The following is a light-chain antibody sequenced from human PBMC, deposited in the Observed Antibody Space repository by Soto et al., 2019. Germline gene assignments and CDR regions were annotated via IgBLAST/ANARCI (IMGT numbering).Light chain of an antibody. V-gene: IGLV2-18*02. J-gene: IGLJ1*01. CDR3: NSYTSSGTYV. Sequence: QSALTQPRSVSGSRGQSVTISCTGTSSDVGSYNRVSWYQQPPGTAPKPMIYEVSNRPSGVPDRFSGSKSGNTASLTISGLQAEDEADYYCNSYTSSGTYVFGTGTKVTVL. CDR1: SSDVGSYNR. CDR2: EVS.